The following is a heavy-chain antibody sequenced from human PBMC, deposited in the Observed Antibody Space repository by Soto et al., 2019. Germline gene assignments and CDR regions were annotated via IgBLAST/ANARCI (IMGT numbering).Heavy chain of an antibody. V-gene: IGHV4-59*01. Sequence: ETLSLTCTFSGGSRSSYYWSWILQPPGKGLEWIGYIYYSGSTNYNPSLKSRVTISVDTSKNQFSLKLSSVTAADTAVYYCATRYYCTNGVCHDAFDIWGQGTMVTVSS. CDR3: ATRYYCTNGVCHDAFDI. J-gene: IGHJ3*02. CDR2: IYYSGST. CDR1: GGSRSSYY. D-gene: IGHD2-8*01.